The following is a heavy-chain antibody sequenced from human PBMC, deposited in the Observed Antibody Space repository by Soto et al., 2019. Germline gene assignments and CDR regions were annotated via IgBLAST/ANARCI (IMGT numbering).Heavy chain of an antibody. CDR1: GYTFTSYG. V-gene: IGHV1-18*01. CDR3: ARDGDPGYDSSGYYHFDY. Sequence: GASVKVSCKASGYTFTSYGISWVRQAPGQGLEWMGWISAYNGNTNYAQKLQGRVTMTTDTSTSTAYMELRRLRSDDTAVYYCARDGDPGYDSSGYYHFDYWGQGTLVTVSS. J-gene: IGHJ4*02. D-gene: IGHD3-22*01. CDR2: ISAYNGNT.